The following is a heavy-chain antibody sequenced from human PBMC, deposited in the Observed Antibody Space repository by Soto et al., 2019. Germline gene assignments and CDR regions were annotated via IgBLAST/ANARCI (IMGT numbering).Heavy chain of an antibody. D-gene: IGHD4-17*01. CDR1: GGSISSGGYY. CDR2: IYYSGST. V-gene: IGHV4-31*03. CDR3: VRVVAIFGEMTTVTTGLVRDYGMDV. Sequence: QVQLQESGPGLVKPSQTLSLTCTVSGGSISSGGYYWSWIRQHPGKGLEWIGYIYYSGSTYYNPSLESRVTISVDTSKNQFSLKLSSVTAADTAVYYCVRVVAIFGEMTTVTTGLVRDYGMDVWGQGTTVTVSS. J-gene: IGHJ6*02.